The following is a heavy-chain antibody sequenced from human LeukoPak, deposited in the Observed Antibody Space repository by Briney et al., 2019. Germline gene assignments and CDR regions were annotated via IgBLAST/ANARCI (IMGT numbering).Heavy chain of an antibody. V-gene: IGHV1-18*01. D-gene: IGHD3-3*01. Sequence: ASVKVSCKASGGTFSSYAISWVRQAPGQGLEWMGWISGKDGDTKYAQKFQGRVTMTTDTSTSTADLEVKSLTSDDTAVYYCARDRDYVFWSGLLGYYMDVWGKGTTVIVSS. J-gene: IGHJ6*03. CDR1: GGTFSSYA. CDR3: ARDRDYVFWSGLLGYYMDV. CDR2: ISGKDGDT.